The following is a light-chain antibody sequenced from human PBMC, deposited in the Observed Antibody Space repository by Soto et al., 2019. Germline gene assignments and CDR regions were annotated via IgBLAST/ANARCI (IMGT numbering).Light chain of an antibody. V-gene: IGKV2-30*01. J-gene: IGKJ1*01. CDR1: QGLVYSDGNIY. CDR2: MIS. CDR3: MQGTHWPWT. Sequence: DVVMTQSPLSLPVTLGQPASISCRSSQGLVYSDGNIYLSWFQQRPGQSPRRLIYMISNRDSGVPDRFSGSGSGTDFTLKISRVEAEDVGLYYCMQGTHWPWTFGQGTKVEIK.